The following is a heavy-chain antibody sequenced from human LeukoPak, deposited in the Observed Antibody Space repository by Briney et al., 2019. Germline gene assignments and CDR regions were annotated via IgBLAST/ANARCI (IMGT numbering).Heavy chain of an antibody. V-gene: IGHV4-30-2*01. Sequence: KTSETLSLTCDVSGGSISRGLYSWSWIRQPLGKGLEWIGYIYHTGSTYYNPSLKSRVTISVDTSKNQFSLRLSSVTAADTAVYYCARLQYCSGTSCYWFDPWGQGTLVTVSS. D-gene: IGHD2-2*01. J-gene: IGHJ5*02. CDR2: IYHTGST. CDR1: GGSISRGLYS. CDR3: ARLQYCSGTSCYWFDP.